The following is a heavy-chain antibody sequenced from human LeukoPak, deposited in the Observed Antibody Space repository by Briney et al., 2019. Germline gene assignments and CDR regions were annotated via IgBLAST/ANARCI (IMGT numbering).Heavy chain of an antibody. J-gene: IGHJ4*02. CDR3: ARVHSSGYYY. CDR2: ISTYNGNR. Sequence: ASVKVSCKASGYTFTGYYMHWVRQAPGQGLEWMGWISTYNGNRNYAQKLQGRITMTTDKSTTTAYMELRSLRSDDTAVYYCARVHSSGYYYWGQGTLVTVSS. V-gene: IGHV1-18*04. CDR1: GYTFTGYY. D-gene: IGHD3-22*01.